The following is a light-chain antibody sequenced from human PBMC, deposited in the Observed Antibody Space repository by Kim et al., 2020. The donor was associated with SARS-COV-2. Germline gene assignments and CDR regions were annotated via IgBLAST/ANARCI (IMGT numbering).Light chain of an antibody. CDR2: SND. Sequence: GQRVRITSYGSSSNIGSNHVYWYQQFPGTAAKVLVYSNDHRPSGVPDRFSGSKSGPSASLASSGLRSEDEADYYCAAWDDSLRGRVFGGGTKVTVL. CDR3: AAWDDSLRGRV. CDR1: SSNIGSNH. J-gene: IGLJ3*02. V-gene: IGLV1-47*02.